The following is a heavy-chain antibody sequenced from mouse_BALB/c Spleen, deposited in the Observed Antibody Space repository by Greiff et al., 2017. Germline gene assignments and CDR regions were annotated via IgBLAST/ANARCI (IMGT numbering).Heavy chain of an antibody. J-gene: IGHJ1*01. Sequence: DVKLQESGGGLVQPGGSMKLSCLASGFTFSNYWMNWVRQSPEKGLEWVAEIRLKSNNYATHYAESVKGRFTISRDDSKSSVYLQMNNLRAEDTGIYYCTRGGNYNWYFDVWGAGTTVTVSS. CDR3: TRGGNYNWYFDV. V-gene: IGHV6-6*02. CDR2: IRLKSNNYAT. CDR1: GFTFSNYW. D-gene: IGHD2-1*01.